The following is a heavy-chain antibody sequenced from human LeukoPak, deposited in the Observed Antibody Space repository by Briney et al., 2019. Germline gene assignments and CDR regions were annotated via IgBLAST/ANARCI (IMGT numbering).Heavy chain of an antibody. D-gene: IGHD6-19*01. CDR2: ISHSGGA. V-gene: IGHV4-34*01. CDR3: ARPGIPVAGTTYYYMDV. CDR1: GGSFSPYY. J-gene: IGHJ6*03. Sequence: SETLSLTCTVYGGSFSPYYWTWVRQPPGKGLEWIGEISHSGGANYSPSLKSRVTISLDTSKNQFSLKLSSVTAADTAVYYCARPGIPVAGTTYYYMDVWGKGTTVTVSS.